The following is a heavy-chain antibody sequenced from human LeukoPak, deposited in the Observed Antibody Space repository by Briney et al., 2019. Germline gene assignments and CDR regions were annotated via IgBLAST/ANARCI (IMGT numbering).Heavy chain of an antibody. Sequence: GSLRLSCAASGFTLSSYAMSWIRQAPGKGLEWVSAISGSGGSTYYADSVKGRFTISRDNSKNTLYPQMNSLRAEDTALYYRAEGGGGLLRYWGQGTLVTVSS. J-gene: IGHJ4*02. CDR1: GFTLSSYA. D-gene: IGHD3-10*01. CDR2: ISGSGGST. CDR3: AEGGGGLLRY. V-gene: IGHV3-23*01.